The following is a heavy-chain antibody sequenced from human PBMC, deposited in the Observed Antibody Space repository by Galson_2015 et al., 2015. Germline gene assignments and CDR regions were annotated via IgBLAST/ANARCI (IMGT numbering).Heavy chain of an antibody. J-gene: IGHJ4*02. Sequence: SLRLSCAASGFTFSNYAMNWVRLAPGEGLEWVSGITANSAGTYYADSVKGRFTISGDNSKNTLYLQMNSLRAEDTAVYFCAKRPSLISVTGMFDYWGQGTLVAVSS. D-gene: IGHD6-19*01. CDR3: AKRPSLISVTGMFDY. CDR2: ITANSAGT. V-gene: IGHV3-23*01. CDR1: GFTFSNYA.